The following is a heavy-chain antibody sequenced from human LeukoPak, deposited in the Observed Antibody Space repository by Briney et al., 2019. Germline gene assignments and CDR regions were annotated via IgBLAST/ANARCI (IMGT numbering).Heavy chain of an antibody. D-gene: IGHD3-22*01. CDR2: INWNGGST. CDR3: ARDSSISVVRGLDV. J-gene: IGHJ6*04. Sequence: GGSLRLSCAASGFTFDDYGMSWVRQAPGKGLEWVSGINWNGGSTGYADSVKGRFTISRDNAKNSLYLQMNSLRAEDAALYYCARDSSISVVRGLDVWGKGTTVTVSS. V-gene: IGHV3-20*04. CDR1: GFTFDDYG.